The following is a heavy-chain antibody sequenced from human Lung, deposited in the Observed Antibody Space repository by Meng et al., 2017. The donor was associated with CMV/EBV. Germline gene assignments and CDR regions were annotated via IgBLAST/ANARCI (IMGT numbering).Heavy chain of an antibody. CDR1: GFTFSSYS. CDR2: ISSSSSYI. Sequence: EVQLVESGGXLVKPGGSXRLSCAASGFTFSSYSMNWVRQAPGKGLEWVSSISSSSSYIYYADSVKGRFTISRDNAKNSLYLQMNSLRAEDTAVYYCARDREVRNFDYWGQGTLVTVSS. J-gene: IGHJ4*02. V-gene: IGHV3-21*01. D-gene: IGHD3-10*01. CDR3: ARDREVRNFDY.